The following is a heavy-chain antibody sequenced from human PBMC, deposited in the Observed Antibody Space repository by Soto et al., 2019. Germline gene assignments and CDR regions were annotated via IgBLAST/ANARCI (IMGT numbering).Heavy chain of an antibody. D-gene: IGHD3-3*01. V-gene: IGHV4-34*01. Sequence: SETLSLTCAVYGGSFSGYYWSWIRQPPGKGLEWIGEINHSGSTNYNPSLKSRVTISVDTSKNQFSLKLSSVTAADTAVYYCAREDRNYDFWSGWGFDPWGQGTLVTVSS. CDR1: GGSFSGYY. CDR2: INHSGST. J-gene: IGHJ5*02. CDR3: AREDRNYDFWSGWGFDP.